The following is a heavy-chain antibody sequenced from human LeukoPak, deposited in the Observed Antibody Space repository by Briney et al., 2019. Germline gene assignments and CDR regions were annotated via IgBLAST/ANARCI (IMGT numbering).Heavy chain of an antibody. J-gene: IGHJ4*02. CDR2: ISSSSSYT. CDR1: GFTFSDYY. V-gene: IGHV3-11*06. D-gene: IGHD6-19*01. CDR3: AREPDGYSSGSLDY. Sequence: PGGSLRLSCAASGFTFSDYYMSWIRQAPGKGLEWVSYISSSSSYTNYADSVKGRFTISRDNAKNSLYLQMNSLRAEDTAVYYCAREPDGYSSGSLDYWGQGTLVTVSS.